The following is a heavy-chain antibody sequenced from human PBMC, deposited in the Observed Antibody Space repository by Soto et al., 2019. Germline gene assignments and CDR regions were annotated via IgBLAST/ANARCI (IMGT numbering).Heavy chain of an antibody. CDR1: GGSXXXXXX. Sequence: PGXVKPXGTXSLTXAVSGGSXXXXXXXXXVRQPPGKGLEWIGEIYHSGSTNYNPSLKSRVXXXXXXXXXXXXXXXXXXXXXXXAVYYCARGRKSVRIVGATFFDYWGQGTLVTVXS. CDR3: ARGRKSVRIVGATFFDY. J-gene: IGHJ4*02. V-gene: IGHV4-4*01. D-gene: IGHD1-26*01. CDR2: IYHSGST.